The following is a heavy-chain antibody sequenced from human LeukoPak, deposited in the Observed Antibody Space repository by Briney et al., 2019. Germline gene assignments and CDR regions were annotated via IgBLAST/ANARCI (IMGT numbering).Heavy chain of an antibody. V-gene: IGHV3-74*01. D-gene: IGHD6-19*01. CDR3: ATKQWLAPPPDS. CDR1: GFTFSKYW. CDR2: INTDGTVT. J-gene: IGHJ4*02. Sequence: GGSLRLSCAASGFTFSKYWMLWFRQAPGKGLESVSRINTDGTVTAYADSVKGRFTVSRDNADNTMFLQMNSVRDEDTAVYYCATKQWLAPPPDSWGQGTPVTVSS.